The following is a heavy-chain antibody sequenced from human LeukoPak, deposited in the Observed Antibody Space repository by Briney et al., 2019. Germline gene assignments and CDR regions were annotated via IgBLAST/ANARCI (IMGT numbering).Heavy chain of an antibody. D-gene: IGHD3-16*01. CDR2: ISDSGSGT. Sequence: GGSLRLSCAASGFTFSSYEMNWVRQAPGKGLEWVSSISDSGSGTFYPDSVKGRFTISRDNSKNMLYLQMNSLRIDDTAVYYCAKRQLRGDSSYYFDCWDPGTLVTVSS. CDR1: GFTFSSYE. CDR3: AKRQLRGDSSYYFDC. J-gene: IGHJ4*02. V-gene: IGHV3-23*01.